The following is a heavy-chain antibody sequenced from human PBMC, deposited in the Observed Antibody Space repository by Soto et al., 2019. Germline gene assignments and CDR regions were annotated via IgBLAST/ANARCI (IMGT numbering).Heavy chain of an antibody. CDR3: ARGGQDRYCSGGSCYMPEFEYYYGMDV. V-gene: IGHV3-21*01. Sequence: EVQLVESGGGLVKPGGSLRLSCAASGFTFSSYSMNWVRQAPGKGLEWVSSISSSSSYIYYADSVKGRFTISRDNAKNSLYLQMNSLRAEDTAVYYCARGGQDRYCSGGSCYMPEFEYYYGMDVWGQGTTVTVSS. J-gene: IGHJ6*02. CDR1: GFTFSSYS. D-gene: IGHD2-15*01. CDR2: ISSSSSYI.